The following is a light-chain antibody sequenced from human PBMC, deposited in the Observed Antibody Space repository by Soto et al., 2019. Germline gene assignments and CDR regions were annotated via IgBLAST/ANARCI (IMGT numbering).Light chain of an antibody. V-gene: IGLV2-14*03. CDR2: DVT. CDR1: TSDVGGYDY. J-gene: IGLJ1*01. Sequence: QSVLTHPASVSGSPGQSITISCTGTTSDVGGYDYVSWYQQHPGKAPKLMIYDVTDRPSGVSDRFSGYKSGNTASLTISGLQAEVVADNACSSYTSSNTPVFGPVT. CDR3: SSYTSSNTPV.